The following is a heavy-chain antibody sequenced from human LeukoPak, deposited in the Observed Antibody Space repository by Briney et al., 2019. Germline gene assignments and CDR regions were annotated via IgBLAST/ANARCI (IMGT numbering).Heavy chain of an antibody. Sequence: PGGSLRLSCAASGFTFSSYTMNWVRQAPGKGLEWVSSIAGSSGYISYADSAKGRFTISRDNAKKSLYLQVTSLTAEDTAVYYCARDRGAYCGGDCYLGFDYWGRGTLVTVSS. CDR3: ARDRGAYCGGDCYLGFDY. CDR2: IAGSSGYI. CDR1: GFTFSSYT. J-gene: IGHJ4*01. V-gene: IGHV3-21*01. D-gene: IGHD2-21*02.